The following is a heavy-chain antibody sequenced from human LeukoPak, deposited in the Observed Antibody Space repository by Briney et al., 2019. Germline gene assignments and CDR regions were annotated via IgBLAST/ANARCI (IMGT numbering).Heavy chain of an antibody. CDR1: GFNFVTYT. V-gene: IGHV3-23*01. J-gene: IGHJ6*01. CDR3: AKMKGHPLPKYYMDV. Sequence: GGSLRLSCAASGFNFVTYTMNWVRQAPGKGLEWVSVIANSGETKYYADSVRGRFTISRDNSKNTLYLQMDSLRAEDTAIYYCAKMKGHPLPKYYMDVWGQGTTVTVSS. CDR2: IANSGETK. D-gene: IGHD1-26*01.